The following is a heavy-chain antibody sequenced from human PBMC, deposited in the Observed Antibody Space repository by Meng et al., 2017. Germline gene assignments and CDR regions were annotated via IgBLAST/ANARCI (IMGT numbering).Heavy chain of an antibody. J-gene: IGHJ3*02. D-gene: IGHD1-1*01. CDR2: INSDGSST. CDR1: GFTFSSYW. Sequence: VGYGVGLVRLGGSLALSCAASGFTFSSYWMHWVRQAPGKGLVWVSRINSDGSSTSYADSVKGRFTISRDNAKNTLYLQMNSLRAEDTAVYYCARVGTLDAFDIWGQGTMVTVSS. V-gene: IGHV3-74*01. CDR3: ARVGTLDAFDI.